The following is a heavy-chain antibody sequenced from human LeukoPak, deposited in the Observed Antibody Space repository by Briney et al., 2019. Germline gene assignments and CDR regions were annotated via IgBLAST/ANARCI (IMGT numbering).Heavy chain of an antibody. CDR2: IYTSGST. V-gene: IGHV4-61*02. CDR1: GGSISSGSYY. Sequence: KPSQTLSLTCTVSGGSISSGSYYWSWIRQPAGKGLEWIGRIYTSGSTNYNPSLKSRVTISVDTSKNQFSLKLSSVTAADTAVYYCARSPIAVAGMGYFDYWGQGTLVTVSS. J-gene: IGHJ4*02. CDR3: ARSPIAVAGMGYFDY. D-gene: IGHD6-19*01.